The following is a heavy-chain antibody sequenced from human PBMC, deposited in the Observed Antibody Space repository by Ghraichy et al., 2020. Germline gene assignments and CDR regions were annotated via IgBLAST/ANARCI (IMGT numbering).Heavy chain of an antibody. CDR2: LGADGRST. D-gene: IGHD3-10*01. V-gene: IGHV3-23*01. Sequence: GGSLRLSCAVSEFTFDGYPMTWVRQAPGKGLEWVSMLGADGRSTFYADSVKGRFTISRDKSKRTMYLQMNSLRADDTAVYYCAKEGGRLGEGAFVVWGQGTKVTVS. CDR1: EFTFDGYP. J-gene: IGHJ3*01. CDR3: AKEGGRLGEGAFVV.